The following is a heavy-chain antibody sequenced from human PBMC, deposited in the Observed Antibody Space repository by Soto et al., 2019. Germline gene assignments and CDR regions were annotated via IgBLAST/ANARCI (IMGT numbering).Heavy chain of an antibody. D-gene: IGHD2-21*01. Sequence: GGSLRLSCAASGFIFRDAWISWVRQAPGKGLEWIGRVKSKSEGGTTDYTALVKGRFTVSRDDSINTVSLQMDSLKMEDTAVYFCVAGSPFEYWGQGTLVTVSS. CDR2: VKSKSEGGTT. CDR3: VAGSPFEY. V-gene: IGHV3-15*05. J-gene: IGHJ4*02. CDR1: GFIFRDAW.